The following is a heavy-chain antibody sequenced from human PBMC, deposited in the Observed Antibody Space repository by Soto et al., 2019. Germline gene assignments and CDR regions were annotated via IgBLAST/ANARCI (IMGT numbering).Heavy chain of an antibody. CDR3: ARAQTTVVTHNWFDP. V-gene: IGHV4-30-4*01. J-gene: IGHJ5*02. D-gene: IGHD4-17*01. CDR1: GGSISSGDYY. Sequence: PSETLSLTCTFSGGSISSGDYYWSWIRQPPGKGLEWIGYIYYSGSTYYNPSLKSRVTISVDTSKNQFSLKLSSVTAADTAVYYCARAQTTVVTHNWFDPWGQGTLVTVSS. CDR2: IYYSGST.